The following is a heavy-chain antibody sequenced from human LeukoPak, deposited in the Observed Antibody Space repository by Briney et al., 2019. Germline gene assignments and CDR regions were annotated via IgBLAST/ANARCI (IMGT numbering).Heavy chain of an antibody. CDR1: GFTLSSYW. J-gene: IGHJ4*02. CDR2: IKYDGSEI. Sequence: GGSLRLSCAASGFTLSSYWMSWVRQAPGKGLEWVANIKYDGSEIDYVDSVKGRFTISRDNAKNSLYLQMNSLRAEDTAVYYCARDIAAPGLFFDYWGQGTLVSVSS. D-gene: IGHD6-13*01. V-gene: IGHV3-7*01. CDR3: ARDIAAPGLFFDY.